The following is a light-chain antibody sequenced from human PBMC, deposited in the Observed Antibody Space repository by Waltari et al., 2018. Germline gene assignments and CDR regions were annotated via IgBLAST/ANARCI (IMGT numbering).Light chain of an antibody. Sequence: CSASQSVSRFLAGYQQKPGQAPRLLIYGASTRATGIPDRFSGSGSGTDFSLTISRLEPEDFAVYYCQKYDRLPATFGQGTKVEIK. V-gene: IGKV3-20*01. J-gene: IGKJ1*01. CDR1: QSVSRF. CDR3: QKYDRLPAT. CDR2: GAS.